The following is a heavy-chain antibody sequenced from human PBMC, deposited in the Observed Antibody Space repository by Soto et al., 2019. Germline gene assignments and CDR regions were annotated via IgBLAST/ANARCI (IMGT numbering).Heavy chain of an antibody. Sequence: QVQLQQWGAGLLKPSETLSLTCAVYGGSFSGYYWSWIRQPPGKGLEWIGEINHSGSTNYNPSLKRRVTISVDTSKNQFSLKLSSVNAADTAVYYCARGRPRLNWFDPWGQGTLVTVSS. CDR2: INHSGST. V-gene: IGHV4-34*01. J-gene: IGHJ5*02. CDR1: GGSFSGYY. CDR3: ARGRPRLNWFDP.